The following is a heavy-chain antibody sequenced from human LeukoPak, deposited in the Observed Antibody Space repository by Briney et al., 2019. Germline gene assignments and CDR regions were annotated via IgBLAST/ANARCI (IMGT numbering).Heavy chain of an antibody. D-gene: IGHD2-15*01. V-gene: IGHV4-59*08. Sequence: PSETLSLTCTVSGVSISYYYWSWIRQPPGKGLEWIGYIYYSGSTNYNPSLKSRVTISVDTSKNQFSLKLSSVTAADTAVYYCASWWNYFDYWGQGTLVTVSS. J-gene: IGHJ4*02. CDR1: GVSISYYY. CDR2: IYYSGST. CDR3: ASWWNYFDY.